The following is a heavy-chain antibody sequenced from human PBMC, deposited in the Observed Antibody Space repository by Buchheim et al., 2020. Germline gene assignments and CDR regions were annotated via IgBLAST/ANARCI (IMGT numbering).Heavy chain of an antibody. D-gene: IGHD3-3*01. CDR3: ASYDFWSGYYHP. CDR2: INHSGST. V-gene: IGHV4-34*09. CDR1: GGSFSGYY. Sequence: QVQLQESGPGLVKPSQTLSLTCAVYGGSFSGYYWSWIRQPPGKGLEWIGEINHSGSTNYNPSLKSRVTISVDTSKNQFSLKLSSVTAADTAVYYCASYDFWSGYYHPWGQGTL. J-gene: IGHJ5*02.